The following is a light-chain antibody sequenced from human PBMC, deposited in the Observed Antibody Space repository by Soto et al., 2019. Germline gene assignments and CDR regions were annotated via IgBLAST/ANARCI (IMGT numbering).Light chain of an antibody. Sequence: QSALTEPASVSGSPGQSITISCTGTSTDVGGYKYVSWYQQHPGTAPKLMIFEVNGRPSGVSDRFSGSKSGNTASLTISGLXPEDEADYYCSSFSSSSTPYVFGTGTKVTLL. J-gene: IGLJ1*01. V-gene: IGLV2-14*01. CDR2: EVN. CDR1: STDVGGYKY. CDR3: SSFSSSSTPYV.